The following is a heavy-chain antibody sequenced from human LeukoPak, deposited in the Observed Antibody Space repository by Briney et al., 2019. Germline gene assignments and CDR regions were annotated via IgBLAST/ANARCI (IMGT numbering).Heavy chain of an antibody. CDR3: ARGPMRCSSTSCYYYYYYGMDV. J-gene: IGHJ6*02. CDR2: INHIGRT. CDR1: GGSFSGSY. D-gene: IGHD2-2*01. Sequence: SGTLSLTCVASGGSFSGSYWCSIRQPPGKGVERMGEINHIGRTNYNPSLKSRVTISVDTSKNQFSLKLSSVTAADTAVYYCARGPMRCSSTSCYYYYYYGMDVWGQGTTVTVSS. V-gene: IGHV4-34*01.